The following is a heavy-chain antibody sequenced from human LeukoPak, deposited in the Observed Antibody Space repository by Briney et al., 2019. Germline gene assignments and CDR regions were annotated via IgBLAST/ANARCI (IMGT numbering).Heavy chain of an antibody. J-gene: IGHJ4*02. Sequence: ASVKVSCTASGYTFTSYGISWVRQAPGQGLEWMGWISAYNGNTNYAQKLQGRVTMTTDTSTSTAYMELRSLRSDDTAVYYCARGALTGGYDAPTGYWGQGTLVTVSS. CDR2: ISAYNGNT. V-gene: IGHV1-18*01. D-gene: IGHD5-12*01. CDR3: ARGALTGGYDAPTGY. CDR1: GYTFTSYG.